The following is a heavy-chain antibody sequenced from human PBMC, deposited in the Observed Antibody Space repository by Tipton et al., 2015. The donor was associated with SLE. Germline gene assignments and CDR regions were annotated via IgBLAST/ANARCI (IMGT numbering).Heavy chain of an antibody. Sequence: LRLSCIVSGASIGSSYYYWAWIRQPPGEGLEWIGTVYYSGSTYYNPSLKSRVTISVGTSTNQLSLRLTSVTAADTAVYYCTRQRGTAYYYYHMDVWGKGTTVTVSS. CDR2: VYYSGST. J-gene: IGHJ6*03. CDR3: TRQRGTAYYYYHMDV. V-gene: IGHV4-39*01. CDR1: GASIGSSYYY. D-gene: IGHD3-16*01.